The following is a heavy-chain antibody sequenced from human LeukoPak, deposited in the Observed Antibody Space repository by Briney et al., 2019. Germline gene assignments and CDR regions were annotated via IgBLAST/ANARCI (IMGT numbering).Heavy chain of an antibody. V-gene: IGHV1-2*02. Sequence: GASVKVSCTASGYTLTCYSMHWVRQAPGQGLEWMGWINPNSGGTNYAQKFQGRVTMTRDTSISTAYMELSRLRSDDTAVYYCAGRGSVSFYYFDFWGQGTLVTVSS. J-gene: IGHJ4*02. CDR1: GYTLTCYS. CDR3: AGRGSVSFYYFDF. CDR2: INPNSGGT. D-gene: IGHD3-10*01.